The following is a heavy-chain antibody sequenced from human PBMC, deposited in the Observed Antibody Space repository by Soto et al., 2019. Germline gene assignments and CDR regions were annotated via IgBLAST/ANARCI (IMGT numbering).Heavy chain of an antibody. CDR2: ISSSSSYI. V-gene: IGHV3-21*01. Sequence: GGSLRLSCAASGFTFSSYSMNWVRQAPGKGLEWVSSISSSSSYIYYADSVKGRFTISRDNAKNSLYLQMNSLIAEDTAVYSCARDPALIAARLNDAFDIWGQGTMVTVSS. CDR1: GFTFSSYS. CDR3: ARDPALIAARLNDAFDI. J-gene: IGHJ3*02. D-gene: IGHD6-6*01.